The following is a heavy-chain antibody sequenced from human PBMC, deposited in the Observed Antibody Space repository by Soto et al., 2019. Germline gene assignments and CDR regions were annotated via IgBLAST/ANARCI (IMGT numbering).Heavy chain of an antibody. J-gene: IGHJ4*02. CDR2: IVVGSGNT. CDR1: AFPFTSAA. CDR3: ASVPYYYDSSGYYSFDY. V-gene: IGHV1-58*01. D-gene: IGHD3-22*01. Sequence: SVQVSCQASAFPFTSAAVQWVRQARGQRLEWIGWIVVGSGNTNYAQKFQERVTITRDMSTSTAYMELSSLRSEDTAVYYCASVPYYYDSSGYYSFDYWGQGTLVTVSS.